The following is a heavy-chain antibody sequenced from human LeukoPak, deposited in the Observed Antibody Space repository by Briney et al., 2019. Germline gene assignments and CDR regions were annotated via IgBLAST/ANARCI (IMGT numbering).Heavy chain of an antibody. J-gene: IGHJ3*01. CDR3: AKDLTTLFLASDV. CDR1: GFTFSAYG. CDR2: ISNDGDNK. Sequence: GGSLRLSCVASGFTFSAYGLQWVRQAPGKGLEWVAVISNDGDNKYYSNSVKGRFTISRDSSKNTLYLQMNSLRPEDTAVYSCAKDLTTLFLASDVWGLGTMFTVSS. V-gene: IGHV3-30*18. D-gene: IGHD4-11*01.